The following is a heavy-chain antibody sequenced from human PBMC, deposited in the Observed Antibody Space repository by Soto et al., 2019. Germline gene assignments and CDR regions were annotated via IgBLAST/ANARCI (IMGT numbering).Heavy chain of an antibody. J-gene: IGHJ5*02. D-gene: IGHD3-3*01. CDR3: ARYMGYYDFWSGYYTANNWFDP. Sequence: SETLSLTCAVSGGSISSSNWWSWVSQPPGKGLEWIGEIYHSGSTNYNPSLKSRVTISVDKSTNPFSLKLSSVTAADTAVYYCARYMGYYDFWSGYYTANNWFDPWGQGTLVTVS. CDR1: GGSISSSNW. V-gene: IGHV4-4*02. CDR2: IYHSGST.